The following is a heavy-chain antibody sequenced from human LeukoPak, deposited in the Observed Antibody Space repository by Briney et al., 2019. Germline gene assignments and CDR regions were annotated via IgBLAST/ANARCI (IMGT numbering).Heavy chain of an antibody. Sequence: RQAPGXXLEWVAVISYDGSNKYYADSVKGRFTISRDNSKNTLYLQMNSLRAEDTAVYYCARDLTGTRYFDYWGQGTLVTVSS. J-gene: IGHJ4*02. CDR3: ARDLTGTRYFDY. V-gene: IGHV3-30*04. D-gene: IGHD1-20*01. CDR2: ISYDGSNK.